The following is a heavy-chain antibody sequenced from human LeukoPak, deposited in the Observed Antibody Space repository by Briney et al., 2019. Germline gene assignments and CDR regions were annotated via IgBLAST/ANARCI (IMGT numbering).Heavy chain of an antibody. D-gene: IGHD2-15*01. J-gene: IGHJ4*02. CDR1: GFTFTSSA. V-gene: IGHV1-58*02. Sequence: SVKVSCKASGFTFTSSAMQWVRQARGQRLEWIGWIVVGSGNTNYAQKFQERVTITRDMSTSTAYMELSSLRSEDTAVYYCAADYKTYCSGGSCRFDYWGQGTLVTVSS. CDR3: AADYKTYCSGGSCRFDY. CDR2: IVVGSGNT.